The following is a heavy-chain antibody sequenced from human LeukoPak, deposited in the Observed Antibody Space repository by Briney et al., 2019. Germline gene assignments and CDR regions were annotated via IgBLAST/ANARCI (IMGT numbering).Heavy chain of an antibody. J-gene: IGHJ4*02. D-gene: IGHD4-17*01. CDR2: ISYDGSNK. CDR1: GFTFSSYA. V-gene: IGHV3-30*04. Sequence: PGGSLRLSCAASGFTFSSYAMHWVRQAPGKGLEWVAVISYDGSNKYYADSVKGRFTISRDNSKNTLYLQMNSLRAEDTAVYYCARDGTTDYGDYVGGFFGYWGQGTLVTASS. CDR3: ARDGTTDYGDYVGGFFGY.